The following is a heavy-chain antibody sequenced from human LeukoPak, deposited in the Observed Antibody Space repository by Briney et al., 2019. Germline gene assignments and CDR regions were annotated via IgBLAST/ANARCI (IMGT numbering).Heavy chain of an antibody. CDR3: AKVLPLTFYYMDV. V-gene: IGHV3-30*02. J-gene: IGHJ6*03. CDR2: VRYDGIDK. CDR1: GVTFATYG. Sequence: GSLRLSCAASGVTFATYGMHWVRQAPGKGLEWVAFVRYDGIDKYYGDSVKGRFTISRDNSKNTLYLHMNSLRVEDTAVYFCAKVLPLTFYYMDVWGQGTTVTVS.